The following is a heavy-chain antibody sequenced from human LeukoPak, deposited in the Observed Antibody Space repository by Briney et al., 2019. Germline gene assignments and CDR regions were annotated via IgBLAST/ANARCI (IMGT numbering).Heavy chain of an antibody. J-gene: IGHJ3*02. V-gene: IGHV3-20*04. CDR3: AREVDAFDI. Sequence: GGSLRLSCAASGFTLDDYGMSWVRQAPGKGLGWDYGSNWKCGSTGYADSVKGRFPITRHNDKNSLYMQMNSLRAEDTALYYCAREVDAFDIWGQGTMVTVSS. CDR2: SNWKCGST. CDR1: GFTLDDYG.